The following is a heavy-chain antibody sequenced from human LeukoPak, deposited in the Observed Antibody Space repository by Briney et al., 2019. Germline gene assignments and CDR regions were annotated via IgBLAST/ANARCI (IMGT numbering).Heavy chain of an antibody. J-gene: IGHJ5*02. D-gene: IGHD3-10*01. CDR2: IYHSGST. CDR1: GGSISSSNW. Sequence: SGTLSLTCAVSGGSISSSNWWSWVRPPPGKGLEGIGEIYHSGSTNYNPSLKSRVTISVDKSKNQFSLKLSSVTAADTAVYYCARVTGMVRGRWFDPWGQGTLVTVSS. CDR3: ARVTGMVRGRWFDP. V-gene: IGHV4-4*02.